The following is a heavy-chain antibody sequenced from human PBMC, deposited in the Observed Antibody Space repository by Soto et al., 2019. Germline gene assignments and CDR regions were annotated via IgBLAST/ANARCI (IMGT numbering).Heavy chain of an antibody. Sequence: QVQLQESGPGLVKPSETLSLTCTVSGGSISSYYWSWIRQPPGKGLEWIGYIYYSGSTNYNPSLKSRVPISVDTSKNQFSLKLSSVTAADTAVYYCAREGVGANYGMDVWGQGTTVTVSS. CDR3: AREGVGANYGMDV. V-gene: IGHV4-59*01. CDR2: IYYSGST. J-gene: IGHJ6*02. CDR1: GGSISSYY. D-gene: IGHD3-10*01.